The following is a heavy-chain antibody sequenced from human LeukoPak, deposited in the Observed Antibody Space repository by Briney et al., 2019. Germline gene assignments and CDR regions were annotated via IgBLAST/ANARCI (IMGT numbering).Heavy chain of an antibody. CDR3: ARDHYCYSTSCYFDY. CDR2: IYPGDSDT. J-gene: IGHJ4*02. Sequence: GESLKISCKGSGFSFTSYWLGWVRQMPGKGLEWMGIIYPGDSDTRYSPSFQGQATMSVDRSTNTAYLQWSSLKASDSAMYYCARDHYCYSTSCYFDYWGQGTLVTVSS. V-gene: IGHV5-51*01. CDR1: GFSFTSYW. D-gene: IGHD2-2*01.